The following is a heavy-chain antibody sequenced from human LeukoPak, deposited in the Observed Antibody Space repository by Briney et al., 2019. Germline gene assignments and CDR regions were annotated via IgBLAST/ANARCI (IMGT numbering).Heavy chain of an antibody. CDR2: IGHSDS. Sequence: GGTLRLSCAASGFTFKNNVMSWVRQAPGKGLEWVSSIGHSDSSYGDSVKGRFIISRDDFMNTLYLQMDSLRGDDTAVYYCAKGPTVSAFGHWGQGILVTVSS. J-gene: IGHJ5*02. D-gene: IGHD4-17*01. CDR3: AKGPTVSAFGH. CDR1: GFTFKNNV. V-gene: IGHV3-23*01.